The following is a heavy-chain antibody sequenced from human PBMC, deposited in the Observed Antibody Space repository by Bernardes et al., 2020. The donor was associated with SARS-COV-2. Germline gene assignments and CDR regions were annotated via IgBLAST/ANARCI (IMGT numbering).Heavy chain of an antibody. J-gene: IGHJ4*02. CDR2: INHSGST. CDR3: ARVSVTNAGRQWLVEGSDY. D-gene: IGHD6-19*01. Sequence: SETLSLTCAVYGGSFSGYYWTWVRQPPGKGLEWIGEINHSGSTNYNPSLKSRVTISVDTSKNQLSLKLSSVTAADTAVYYCARVSVTNAGRQWLVEGSDYWGRGTPVTVSS. V-gene: IGHV4-34*01. CDR1: GGSFSGYY.